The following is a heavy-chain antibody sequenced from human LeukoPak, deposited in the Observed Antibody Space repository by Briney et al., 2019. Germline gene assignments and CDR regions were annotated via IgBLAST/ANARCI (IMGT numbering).Heavy chain of an antibody. Sequence: GGSLRLSCAASGFTLSSYSMNWVRQAPGKGLEWVSSISSSSSYIYYADSVKGRFTISRDNAKNSLYLQMNSLRAEDTAVYYCARSQDILTGYYGDYWGQGTLVTVSS. CDR1: GFTLSSYS. J-gene: IGHJ4*02. CDR2: ISSSSSYI. CDR3: ARSQDILTGYYGDY. V-gene: IGHV3-21*01. D-gene: IGHD3-9*01.